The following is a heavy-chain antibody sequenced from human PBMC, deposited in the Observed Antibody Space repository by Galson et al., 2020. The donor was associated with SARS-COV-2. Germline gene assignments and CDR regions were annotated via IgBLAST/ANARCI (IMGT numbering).Heavy chain of an antibody. V-gene: IGHV4-59*01. CDR1: GGSISNYY. CDR3: ARGRGYCSSISCSQHWIDP. Sequence: SETLSLTCTVSGGSISNYYWSWIRQPPGKGLEWIGYIYYSGSTNYNPSLKNRVTISVDTSKNQFSLKLNSVTAADTAVYYCARGRGYCSSISCSQHWIDPWGQGTLVTVSS. CDR2: IYYSGST. D-gene: IGHD2-2*01. J-gene: IGHJ5*02.